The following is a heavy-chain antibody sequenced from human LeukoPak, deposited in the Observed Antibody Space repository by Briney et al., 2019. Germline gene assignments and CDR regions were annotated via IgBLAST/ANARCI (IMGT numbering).Heavy chain of an antibody. D-gene: IGHD1-26*01. CDR1: GYTFTGYY. Sequence: ASVKVSCKASGYTFTGYYMYWVRQAPGQGLEWMGWINPNSGDTNYAQKFQGSVTMTRDTSISTAYMELSRLRSDDPAVYYCARGRGSYSFDYWGQGTLVTVSS. J-gene: IGHJ4*02. CDR2: INPNSGDT. V-gene: IGHV1-2*02. CDR3: ARGRGSYSFDY.